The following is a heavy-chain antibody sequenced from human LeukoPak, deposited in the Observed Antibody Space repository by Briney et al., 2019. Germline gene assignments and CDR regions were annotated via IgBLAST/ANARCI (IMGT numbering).Heavy chain of an antibody. V-gene: IGHV1-18*01. CDR3: ARGILADDIMTGP. Sequence: GASMKVSCKTSGYTFSSYGITWVRQAPGQGLEWMGWVSAYNGDTKYAEKLQGRVTMSTDTSTTTAYMELRSLRSDDTAVYYCARGILADDIMTGPWGQGTLVTVSS. D-gene: IGHD3-9*01. J-gene: IGHJ5*02. CDR2: VSAYNGDT. CDR1: GYTFSSYG.